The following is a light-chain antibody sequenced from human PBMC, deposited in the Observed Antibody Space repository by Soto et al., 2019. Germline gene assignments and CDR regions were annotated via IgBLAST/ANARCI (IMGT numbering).Light chain of an antibody. J-gene: IGKJ4*01. Sequence: EIVMMQTHGTSAVSRGSIDTGGRRTSQSVSSNLAWYQQKPGQAPRLLIYGASTRATGIPARFSCSGSGTEFTLTLRTLQSEDFAVYYCQRYNNGPVTFGGGTKVDIK. V-gene: IGKV3-15*01. CDR1: QSVSSN. CDR3: QRYNNGPVT. CDR2: GAS.